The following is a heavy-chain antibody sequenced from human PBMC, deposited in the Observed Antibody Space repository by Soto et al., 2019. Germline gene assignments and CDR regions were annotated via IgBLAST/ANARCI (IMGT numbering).Heavy chain of an antibody. D-gene: IGHD2-21*01. CDR1: GGSITSYN. Sequence: SETLSLTCTVSGGSITSYNWNWLRQPPGKALEWIGYVYNSGSTNYNPSLKSRVTMSVDTSKNQFSLKVNSVTAADTAVYYCARRAVVAVTGSLDNWLDPWGQGILVTVSS. CDR2: VYNSGST. V-gene: IGHV4-59*01. J-gene: IGHJ5*02. CDR3: ARRAVVAVTGSLDNWLDP.